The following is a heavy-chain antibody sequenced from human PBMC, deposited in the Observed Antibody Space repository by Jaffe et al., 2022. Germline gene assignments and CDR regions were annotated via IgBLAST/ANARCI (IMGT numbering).Heavy chain of an antibody. CDR1: GGSISSYY. Sequence: QVQLQESGPGLVKPSETLSLTCTVSGGSISSYYWSWIRQPPGKGLEWIGYIYYSGSTNYNPSLKSRVTISVDTSKNQFSLKLSSVTAADTAVYYCARAGDSRVTLGVAFDIWGQGTMVTVSS. V-gene: IGHV4-59*01. CDR2: IYYSGST. J-gene: IGHJ3*02. D-gene: IGHD2-21*02. CDR3: ARAGDSRVTLGVAFDI.